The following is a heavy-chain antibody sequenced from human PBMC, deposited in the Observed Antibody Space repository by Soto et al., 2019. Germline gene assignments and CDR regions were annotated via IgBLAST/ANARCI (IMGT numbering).Heavy chain of an antibody. D-gene: IGHD2-15*01. CDR3: ASITTYCSGGSCYPYYFDY. CDR2: IYYSGST. CDR1: GGSINSSSYY. J-gene: IGHJ4*02. Sequence: QLQLQESGPGLVKPSETLSLTCTVSGGSINSSSYYWGWIRQPPGKGLEWIGSIYYSGSTYYNPSLKRRVTISVDTSKNQFSLKLSSVTAADTAVYYCASITTYCSGGSCYPYYFDYWGQGTLVTVSS. V-gene: IGHV4-39*01.